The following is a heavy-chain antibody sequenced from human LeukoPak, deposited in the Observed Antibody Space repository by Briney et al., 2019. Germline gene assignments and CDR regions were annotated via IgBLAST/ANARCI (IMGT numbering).Heavy chain of an antibody. V-gene: IGHV1-2*02. CDR2: MNPNSGGT. J-gene: IGHJ4*02. CDR3: ARVGNYDILTGYPTIDY. Sequence: GASVKVSCKASGHTFTSYDINWVRQATGQGLEWMGWMNPNSGGTNYAQKFQGRVTMTRDTSISTAYMELSRLRSDDTAVYYCARVGNYDILTGYPTIDYWGQGTLVTVSS. CDR1: GHTFTSYD. D-gene: IGHD3-9*01.